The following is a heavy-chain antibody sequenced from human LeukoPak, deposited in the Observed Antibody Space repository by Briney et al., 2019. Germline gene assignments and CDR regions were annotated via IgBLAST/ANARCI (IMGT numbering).Heavy chain of an antibody. Sequence: GGSLRLSCAASGFTFTNAWMSWVRQAPGKGLEWVGRVKSKTGGGTTDYAAPVKGRFTISRDDSKPTLYLQMNSLKTEDTAVYYCTTIADAGHYDYWGQGTLVTVSS. V-gene: IGHV3-15*01. J-gene: IGHJ4*02. CDR2: VKSKTGGGTT. D-gene: IGHD6-13*01. CDR3: TTIADAGHYDY. CDR1: GFTFTNAW.